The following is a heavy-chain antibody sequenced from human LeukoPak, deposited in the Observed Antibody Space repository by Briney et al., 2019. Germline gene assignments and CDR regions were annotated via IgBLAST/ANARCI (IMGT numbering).Heavy chain of an antibody. V-gene: IGHV4-59*01. CDR3: ASRSAGTYAFDI. CDR1: GGSISSYY. J-gene: IGHJ3*02. D-gene: IGHD6-13*01. CDR2: IYYSGST. Sequence: SETLSLTCTVSGGSISSYYWSWIRQPPGRGLEWIGYIYYSGSTNYNPSLKSRVTISVDTSKNQFSLKLSSVTAADTAVYYCASRSAGTYAFDIWGQGTMVTVSS.